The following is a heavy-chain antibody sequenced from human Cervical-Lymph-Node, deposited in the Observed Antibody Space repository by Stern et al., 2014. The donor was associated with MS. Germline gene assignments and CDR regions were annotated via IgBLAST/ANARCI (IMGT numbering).Heavy chain of an antibody. CDR1: GYTFTGYY. CDR2: IHPNRGGT. V-gene: IGHV1-2*06. Sequence: QMQLVQSGAEVKKPGASVKVSCKASGYTFTGYYMHWVRQAPGQGLEGMGRIHPNRGGTNYAQKSQGRVTMTRDTSISTAYMELSRLRSDDTAVYYCARSNYCSGGSCYYYYGMDVWGQGTTVTVSS. D-gene: IGHD2-15*01. CDR3: ARSNYCSGGSCYYYYGMDV. J-gene: IGHJ6*02.